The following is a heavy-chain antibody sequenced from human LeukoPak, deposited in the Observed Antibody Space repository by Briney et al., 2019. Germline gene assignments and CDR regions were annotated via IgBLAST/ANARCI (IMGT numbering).Heavy chain of an antibody. CDR2: MNPNSGNT. Sequence: ASVRVSCKASGYTFTSYDINWVRQATGQGLEWMGWMNPNSGNTGYAQKFQGRVTMTRNTSISTAYMELRSLRSEDTAVYYCAREEIGLRFLEWLLPNWFDPWGQGTLVTVSS. CDR1: GYTFTSYD. J-gene: IGHJ5*02. CDR3: AREEIGLRFLEWLLPNWFDP. V-gene: IGHV1-8*01. D-gene: IGHD3-3*01.